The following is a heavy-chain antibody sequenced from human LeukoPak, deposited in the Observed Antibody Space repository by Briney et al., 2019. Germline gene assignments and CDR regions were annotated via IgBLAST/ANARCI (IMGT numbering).Heavy chain of an antibody. CDR2: ISSSGST. V-gene: IGHV4-61*02. D-gene: IGHD5-12*01. J-gene: IGHJ6*03. Sequence: PSQTLSLTCTVSGDSISSGDYYWSWIRQPAGKGLEWIGRISSSGSTNYNPSLKSRVTISVDTSKNQFSLKLSSVTAADTAVYYCARVVYSGYDFRGAMDVWGKGTTVTVSS. CDR3: ARVVYSGYDFRGAMDV. CDR1: GDSISSGDYY.